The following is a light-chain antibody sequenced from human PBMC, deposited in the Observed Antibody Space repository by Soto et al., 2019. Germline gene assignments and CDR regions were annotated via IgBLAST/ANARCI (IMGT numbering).Light chain of an antibody. Sequence: EIGLTQSPGTLSLSPGERATLSCRASQSVSNNYLAWYQQKPGQAPRLLIYGASNRATGIPDRFSGSGSGTDFTLTISSLEPEDFAVYYCPLLSSYPLTFGGGTNLDIK. J-gene: IGKJ4*01. CDR3: PLLSSYPLT. CDR2: GAS. V-gene: IGKV3-20*01. CDR1: QSVSNNY.